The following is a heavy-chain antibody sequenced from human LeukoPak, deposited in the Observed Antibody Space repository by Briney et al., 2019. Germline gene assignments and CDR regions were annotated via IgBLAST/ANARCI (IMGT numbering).Heavy chain of an antibody. CDR1: GFTFDDYT. V-gene: IGHV3-43*01. J-gene: IGHJ4*02. CDR3: AKDGYYDSSGRPHRGLSYYFDY. D-gene: IGHD3-22*01. Sequence: GGSLRLSCAASGFTFDDYTMHWVRQAPGKGLEWVSLISWDGGSTYYADSVKGRFTISRDNSKNSLYLQMNSLRTEDTALYYCAKDGYYDSSGRPHRGLSYYFDYWGQGTLVTVSS. CDR2: ISWDGGST.